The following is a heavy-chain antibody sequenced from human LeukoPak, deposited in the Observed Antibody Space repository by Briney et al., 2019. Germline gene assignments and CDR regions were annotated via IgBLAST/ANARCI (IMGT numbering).Heavy chain of an antibody. D-gene: IGHD2/OR15-2a*01. V-gene: IGHV5-51*01. Sequence: GESLKISCKGSGYIFTTYWIGWVRQMPGKGLEWMAIIYPGNSDTRYKPSLRGPVIISADNSINTVYLQWSSLKASDTAVYYCVRQDIQMTFNYIDYWGQGTLVTVSS. J-gene: IGHJ4*02. CDR1: GYIFTTYW. CDR2: IYPGNSDT. CDR3: VRQDIQMTFNYIDY.